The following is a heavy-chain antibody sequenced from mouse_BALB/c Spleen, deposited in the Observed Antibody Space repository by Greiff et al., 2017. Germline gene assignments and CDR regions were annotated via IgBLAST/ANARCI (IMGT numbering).Heavy chain of an antibody. CDR2: IYPGDGDT. CDR1: GYAFSSYW. V-gene: IGHV1-80*01. J-gene: IGHJ3*01. Sequence: QVQLQQSGAELVRPGSSVKISCKASGYAFSSYWMNWVKQRPGQGLEWIGQIYPGDGDTNYNGKFKGKATLTADKSSSTAYMQLSSLTSEDSAVYFCARGRGFAYWGQGTLVTVSA. CDR3: ARGRGFAY.